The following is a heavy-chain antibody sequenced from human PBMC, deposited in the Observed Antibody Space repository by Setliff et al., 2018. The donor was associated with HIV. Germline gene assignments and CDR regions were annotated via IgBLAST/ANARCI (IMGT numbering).Heavy chain of an antibody. CDR1: GGSFSGYY. J-gene: IGHJ5*02. CDR2: INHSGST. V-gene: IGHV4-34*01. CDR3: PRENRGAAAGYNWFDP. D-gene: IGHD6-13*01. Sequence: SETLSLTCAVYGGSFSGYYWSWIRQPPGKGLEWIGEINHSGSTNYNPSLKSRVTISVDTSKNHFSLKLSSVTAADTAVYYCPRENRGAAAGYNWFDPWGQGTLVTASS.